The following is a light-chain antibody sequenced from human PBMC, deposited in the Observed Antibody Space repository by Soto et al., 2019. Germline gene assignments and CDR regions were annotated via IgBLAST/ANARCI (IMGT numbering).Light chain of an antibody. V-gene: IGKV1-39*01. CDR2: AAS. J-gene: IGKJ3*01. CDR1: QSINTY. CDR3: QQSYSTPFT. Sequence: DIQMTQSPSSLSASVGDRVTITCRASQSINTYLNWYQQKPGRAPKLLIYAASSLLSGVPSRFSGSGSGTDFTLTISTLQPEDFATYYCQQSYSTPFTFGPGTKVDIK.